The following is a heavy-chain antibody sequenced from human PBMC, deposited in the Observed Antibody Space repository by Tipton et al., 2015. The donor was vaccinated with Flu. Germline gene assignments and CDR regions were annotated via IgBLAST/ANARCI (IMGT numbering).Heavy chain of an antibody. CDR2: INTDGSTR. J-gene: IGHJ3*02. D-gene: IGHD1-26*01. Sequence: SLRLSCTASGFPFSGHWMHWVRRIPGKGLEWLYRINTDGSTRDYAKSVEGRVTIARDNARQTLYLGMHSLRAEETAVDYCASLSGLFENSASLTFDMWGQGTMLTVSS. CDR3: ASLSGLFENSASLTFDM. V-gene: IGHV3-74*01. CDR1: GFPFSGHW.